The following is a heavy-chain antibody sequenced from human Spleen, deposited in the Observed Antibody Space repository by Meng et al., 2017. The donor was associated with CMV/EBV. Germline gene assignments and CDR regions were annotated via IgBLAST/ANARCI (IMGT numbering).Heavy chain of an antibody. CDR2: ISGSGGST. CDR1: GFTFSSYA. J-gene: IGHJ5*02. CDR3: AKDPVASIVVVPAALSDP. D-gene: IGHD2-2*01. Sequence: GGSLRLSCAASGFTFSSYAMSWVRQAPGKGLEWVSAISGSGGSTYYADSVKGRFTISRDNSKNTLYLQMNSLRAEDTAVYYCAKDPVASIVVVPAALSDPWGQGTLVTVSS. V-gene: IGHV3-23*01.